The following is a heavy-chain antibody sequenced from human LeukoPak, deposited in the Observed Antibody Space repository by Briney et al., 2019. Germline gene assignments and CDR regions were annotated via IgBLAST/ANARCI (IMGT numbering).Heavy chain of an antibody. CDR3: ARFPRLGYLLFDY. CDR2: IHSGGST. Sequence: SETLSLTCTVSGGSISSSSYFWGWIRQPPGKGLEWIGTIHSGGSTYYNPSLKTRVTISVDTSKNQLSLKPSSVTAADTAVYYCARFPRLGYLLFDYWGQGTLVTVSS. J-gene: IGHJ4*02. CDR1: GGSISSSSYF. D-gene: IGHD5-18*01. V-gene: IGHV4-39*01.